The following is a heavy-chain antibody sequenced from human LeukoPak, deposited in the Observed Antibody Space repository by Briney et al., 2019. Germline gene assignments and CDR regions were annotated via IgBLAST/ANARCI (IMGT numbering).Heavy chain of an antibody. V-gene: IGHV3-7*03. D-gene: IGHD4-23*01. CDR3: AKDPVGYGGNYFEY. Sequence: GGSLRLSCAASGFTFSTYWMTWVRQAPGKGLEWVANIKQDGSEKYFVDSVKGRFTISRDNSKNTLYLQMNSLRADDTALYYCAKDPVGYGGNYFEYWGQGTLVTVSS. CDR2: IKQDGSEK. CDR1: GFTFSTYW. J-gene: IGHJ4*02.